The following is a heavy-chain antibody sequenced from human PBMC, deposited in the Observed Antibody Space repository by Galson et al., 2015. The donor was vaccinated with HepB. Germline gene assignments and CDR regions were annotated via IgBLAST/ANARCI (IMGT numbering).Heavy chain of an antibody. Sequence: SLRLSCAASGFTFSSYLMHWVRQAPGKGLAWVAVIWYDGSNKYYADSVKGRFTISRDNFKKMVYLQMNSLRAEDTAVYYCARDRVLRSLGYWYFDLWGRGTLVTVSS. V-gene: IGHV3-33*08. CDR3: ARDRVLRSLGYWYFDL. D-gene: IGHD4-17*01. J-gene: IGHJ2*01. CDR2: IWYDGSNK. CDR1: GFTFSSYL.